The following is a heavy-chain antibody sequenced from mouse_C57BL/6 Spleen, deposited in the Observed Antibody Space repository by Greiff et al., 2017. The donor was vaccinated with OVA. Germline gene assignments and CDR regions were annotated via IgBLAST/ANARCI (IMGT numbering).Heavy chain of an antibody. J-gene: IGHJ2*01. Sequence: LVESGPELVKPGASVKISCKASGYAFSSSWMNWVKQRPGKGLEWIGRIYPGDGDTNYNGKFKGKATLTADKSSSTAYMQLSSLTSEDSAVYFCARRDDGYYFGYWGQGTTLTVSS. CDR2: IYPGDGDT. CDR3: ARRDDGYYFGY. V-gene: IGHV1-82*01. CDR1: GYAFSSSW. D-gene: IGHD2-3*01.